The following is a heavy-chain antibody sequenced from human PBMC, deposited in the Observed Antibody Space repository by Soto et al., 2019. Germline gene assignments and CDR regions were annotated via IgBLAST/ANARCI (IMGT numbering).Heavy chain of an antibody. Sequence: GESLKISCAASGFTFSSYAMSWVRQAPGKGLEWVSAISGSGGSTYYADSVKGRFTISRDNSKNTLYLQMNSLRAEDTAVYYCAKGSGWSPVFDYWGQGTLVTVSS. V-gene: IGHV3-23*01. D-gene: IGHD6-19*01. CDR2: ISGSGGST. J-gene: IGHJ4*02. CDR3: AKGSGWSPVFDY. CDR1: GFTFSSYA.